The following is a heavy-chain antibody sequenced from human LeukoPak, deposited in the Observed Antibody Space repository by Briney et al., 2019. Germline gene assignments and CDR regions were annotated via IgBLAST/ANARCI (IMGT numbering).Heavy chain of an antibody. CDR3: ARTYDSRGWGAFDI. D-gene: IGHD3-16*01. Sequence: ASVKVSCKASGYTFTSYGISWVRQAPGQGLEWMGWINAGNGNTKYSQKFQGRVTITRDTSASTAYMELSSLRSEDTAVYYCARTYDSRGWGAFDIWGQGTMVTVSS. CDR1: GYTFTSYG. J-gene: IGHJ3*02. V-gene: IGHV1-3*01. CDR2: INAGNGNT.